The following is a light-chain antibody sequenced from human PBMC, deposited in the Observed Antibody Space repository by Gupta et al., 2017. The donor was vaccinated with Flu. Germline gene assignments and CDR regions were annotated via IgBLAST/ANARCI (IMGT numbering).Light chain of an antibody. CDR3: SSYSDNNKFGV. V-gene: IGLV2-8*01. CDR2: EVS. CDR1: SSDVGGYNY. Sequence: PGQSVTISCTGTSSDVGGYNYVSWYQHHPGKGPKLIIYEVSQRPSGVPGRFSGSKSGNTASLTVSGLQPEDEADYYCSSYSDNNKFGVFGGGTRLTVL. J-gene: IGLJ3*02.